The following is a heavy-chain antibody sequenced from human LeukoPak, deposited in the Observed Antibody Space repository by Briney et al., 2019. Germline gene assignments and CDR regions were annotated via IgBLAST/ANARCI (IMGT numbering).Heavy chain of an antibody. V-gene: IGHV3-30*02. Sequence: PGGSLRLSCAASGFTFSSYAMHWVRQAPGKGLEWVTFIRYDGSNKYYADSVKSRFTISRDNSKNTLYLQMNSLRAEDTAVYYYARGGPAAGRFDYWGQGTLVTVSS. CDR3: ARGGPAAGRFDY. J-gene: IGHJ4*02. CDR2: IRYDGSNK. D-gene: IGHD6-13*01. CDR1: GFTFSSYA.